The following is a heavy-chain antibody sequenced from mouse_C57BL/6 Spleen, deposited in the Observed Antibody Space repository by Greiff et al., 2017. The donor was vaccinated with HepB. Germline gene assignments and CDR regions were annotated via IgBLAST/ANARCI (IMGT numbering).Heavy chain of an antibody. CDR2: INPGSGGN. V-gene: IGHV1-54*01. CDR3: ARSTTVVAPYAMDY. D-gene: IGHD1-1*01. Sequence: QVQLQQSGAELVRPGTSVKVSCKASGYAFTNYLIEWVKQRPGQGLEWIGVINPGSGGNNYNEKFKGKATLTADKSSSTAYMQLSSLTSEDSAVYFCARSTTVVAPYAMDYWGQGTSVTVSS. J-gene: IGHJ4*01. CDR1: GYAFTNYL.